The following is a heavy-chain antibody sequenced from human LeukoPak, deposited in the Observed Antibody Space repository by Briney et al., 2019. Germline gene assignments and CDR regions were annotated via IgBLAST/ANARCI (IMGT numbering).Heavy chain of an antibody. CDR3: ARVPHYYDSSDPDY. J-gene: IGHJ4*02. CDR2: IYSGGST. V-gene: IGHV3-53*01. CDR1: GFTVNSNY. D-gene: IGHD3-22*01. Sequence: PGGSLRLSCAASGFTVNSNYMSWVRQAPGKGLEWVSVIYSGGSTYYADSVKGRFTISRDNSKNTLYLQMNSLRAEDTAVYYCARVPHYYDSSDPDYWGQGTLVTVSS.